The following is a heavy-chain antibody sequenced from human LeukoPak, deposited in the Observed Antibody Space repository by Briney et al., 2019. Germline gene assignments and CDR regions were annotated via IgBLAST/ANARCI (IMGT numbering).Heavy chain of an antibody. V-gene: IGHV4-59*01. CDR2: IYYSGSA. J-gene: IGHJ4*02. D-gene: IGHD3-22*01. CDR1: GGSISSYY. Sequence: SETLSLTCTVSGGSISSYYWSWIRQPPGKGLEWIGYIYYSGSANYNPSLKSRVTISVDTSKNQFSLKLSSVTAADTAVYYCASVFSGSFDYWGQGTLVTVSS. CDR3: ASVFSGSFDY.